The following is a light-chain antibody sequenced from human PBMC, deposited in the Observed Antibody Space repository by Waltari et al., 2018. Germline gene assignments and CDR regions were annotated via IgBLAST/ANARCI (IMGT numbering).Light chain of an antibody. J-gene: IGKJ4*01. Sequence: DIKMTQSPSSVSASVGDRVTITCQASQHISNYLNWYQQKPGKAPKLLLYDASILQTGVPSRFSGSGSGTEFTFSISSLQPDDIATYYCQQYDNLPLTFGGGTKVDIK. CDR1: QHISNY. V-gene: IGKV1-33*01. CDR3: QQYDNLPLT. CDR2: DAS.